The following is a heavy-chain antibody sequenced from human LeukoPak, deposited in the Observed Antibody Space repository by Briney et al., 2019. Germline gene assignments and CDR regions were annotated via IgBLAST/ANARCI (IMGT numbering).Heavy chain of an antibody. J-gene: IGHJ4*02. CDR3: ARGDPSWGVVDIREAHY. Sequence: GGSLRLSCAASGFTFSSYWVHWVRQAPGKGLVWVSRINSDGSSTSYADSVKGRFTISRDNAKSTLHLQMNSLRVEDAAVYYCARGDPSWGVVDIREAHYWGQGTLVTVSS. D-gene: IGHD3-22*01. CDR1: GFTFSSYW. V-gene: IGHV3-74*01. CDR2: INSDGSST.